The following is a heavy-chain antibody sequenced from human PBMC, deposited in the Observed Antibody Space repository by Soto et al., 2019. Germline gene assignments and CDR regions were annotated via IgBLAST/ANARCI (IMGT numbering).Heavy chain of an antibody. J-gene: IGHJ6*02. CDR2: IYSGGST. V-gene: IGHV3-53*01. D-gene: IGHD5-18*01. CDR1: GFTVSSNY. Sequence: GGFLRLSCAASGFTVSSNYMSWVRQAPGKGLEWVSVIYSGGSTYYADSVKGRFTISRDNSKNTLYLQMNSLKTEDTAVYYCTTARIQLWSYYYYGMDVWGQGTTVTVSS. CDR3: TTARIQLWSYYYYGMDV.